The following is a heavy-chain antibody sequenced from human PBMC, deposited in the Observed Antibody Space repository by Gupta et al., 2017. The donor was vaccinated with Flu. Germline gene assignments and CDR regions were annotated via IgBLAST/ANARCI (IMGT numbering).Heavy chain of an antibody. CDR2: ISWKSGSM. D-gene: IGHD3-10*01. J-gene: IGHJ3*01. Sequence: EVQLVESGGGLVQPGRSLKLSCAASGFTFLDHAMHWVRQAPGKGLQWVSGISWKSGSMAYADPVKGRFTISRDNAKNSLYLQMNSLRDEDTALYYCVKDVNEFGSVSSPSDAFDVWGQGTMVTVSS. CDR3: VKDVNEFGSVSSPSDAFDV. CDR1: GFTFLDHA. V-gene: IGHV3-9*01.